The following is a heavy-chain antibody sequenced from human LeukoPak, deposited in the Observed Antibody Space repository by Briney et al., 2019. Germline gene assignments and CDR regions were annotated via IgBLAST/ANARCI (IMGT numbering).Heavy chain of an antibody. CDR3: ATVASPSDTPRGAFDM. J-gene: IGHJ3*02. Sequence: PGGPLRLSCAASGFTFSNYWMSWVRQARGRGLEGVANIKQDGSEKYYVDSERRRFTISRDNAKNSLYLQMNSLRAEDTAVYYCATVASPSDTPRGAFDMWGQGTMVTV. CDR1: GFTFSNYW. V-gene: IGHV3-7*03. CDR2: IKQDGSEK. D-gene: IGHD2-15*01.